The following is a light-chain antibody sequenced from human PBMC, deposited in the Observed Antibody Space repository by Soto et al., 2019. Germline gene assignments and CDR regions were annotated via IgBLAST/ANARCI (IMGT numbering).Light chain of an antibody. V-gene: IGKV3-15*01. J-gene: IGKJ1*01. CDR3: QHYNNWPLT. CDR2: GAS. CDR1: QSVSNN. Sequence: EIVMTQSPATLSVSPGKRVILSCWASQSVSNNLAWYQQKPGQAPRLLINGASARATGIPARFIGSGSGTDFTLTISSLQAEDVAIYYCQHYNNWPLTFGQGTKVEI.